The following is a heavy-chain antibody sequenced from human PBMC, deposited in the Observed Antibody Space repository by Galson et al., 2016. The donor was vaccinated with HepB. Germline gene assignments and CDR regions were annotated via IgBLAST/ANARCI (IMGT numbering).Heavy chain of an antibody. Sequence: SLRLSCAASGFTFSSYAMSWVRQAPGKGLEWVSAGSGTGGIKYYADSVKGRFTISRDNSKNTLFLQMDSLRVEDTAIYYCARDALGSESYSGDFDNWGQGTLVTVSS. V-gene: IGHV3-23*01. CDR2: GSGTGGIK. J-gene: IGHJ4*02. CDR3: ARDALGSESYSGDFDN. D-gene: IGHD1-26*01. CDR1: GFTFSSYA.